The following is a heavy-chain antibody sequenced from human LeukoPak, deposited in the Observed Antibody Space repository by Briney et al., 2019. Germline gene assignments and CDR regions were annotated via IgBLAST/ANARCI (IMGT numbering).Heavy chain of an antibody. V-gene: IGHV3-21*01. D-gene: IGHD3-10*01. CDR3: ARDPTTYGSGSYYYYFEY. CDR2: ISSSSSYI. CDR1: GFTFSSYN. J-gene: IGHJ4*02. Sequence: GGSMRLSCAASGFTFSSYNMNWVRQAPGKGLEWVSSISSSSSYIYYADSVKGRFTISRDNAKNSLYLQMNSLRAEDTAVYYCARDPTTYGSGSYYYYFEYWGQGTLVTVSS.